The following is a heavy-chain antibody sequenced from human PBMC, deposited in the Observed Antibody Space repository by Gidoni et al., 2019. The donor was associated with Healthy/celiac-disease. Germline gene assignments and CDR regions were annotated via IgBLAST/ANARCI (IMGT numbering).Heavy chain of an antibody. Sequence: EVQLVESGGGLVKPGGSLRLSCAASGFTFSSYSMNWVRQAPGKGLEWVSSISSSSSYIYYADSVKGRFTISRDNAKNSLYLQMNSLRAEDTAVYYCARDSMVGYRDAFDIWGQGTMVTVSS. J-gene: IGHJ3*02. V-gene: IGHV3-21*01. D-gene: IGHD5-18*01. CDR3: ARDSMVGYRDAFDI. CDR1: GFTFSSYS. CDR2: ISSSSSYI.